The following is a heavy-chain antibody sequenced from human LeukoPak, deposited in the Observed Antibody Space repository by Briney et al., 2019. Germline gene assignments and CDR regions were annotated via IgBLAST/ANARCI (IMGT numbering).Heavy chain of an antibody. CDR2: ISYDGSNK. V-gene: IGHV3-30*18. Sequence: GGSLRLSCAASGFTFSSYGMHWVRQAPGKGLEWVAVISYDGSNKYYADSVKGRFTISRDNSKNTLYLQVNSLRAEDTAVYYCAKDPGYSYGSGSYPDYWGQGTLVTVSS. J-gene: IGHJ4*02. D-gene: IGHD3-10*01. CDR3: AKDPGYSYGSGSYPDY. CDR1: GFTFSSYG.